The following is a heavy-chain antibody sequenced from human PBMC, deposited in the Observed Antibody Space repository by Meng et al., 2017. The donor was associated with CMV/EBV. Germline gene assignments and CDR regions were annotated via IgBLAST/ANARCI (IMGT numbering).Heavy chain of an antibody. CDR3: ARDSGYDFSGLDY. CDR1: GFTFSSYS. Sequence: GESLKISCAASGFTFSSYSMNWVRQAPGKGLEWVSSISSSSSYIYYADSVKGRFTISRDNAKNSLYLQMNSLRAEDTAVCYCARDSGYDFSGLDYWGQGTLVTVSS. D-gene: IGHD5-12*01. CDR2: ISSSSSYI. J-gene: IGHJ4*02. V-gene: IGHV3-21*01.